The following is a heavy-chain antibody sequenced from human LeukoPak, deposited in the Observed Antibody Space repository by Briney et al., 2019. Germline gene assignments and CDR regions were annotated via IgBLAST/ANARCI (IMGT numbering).Heavy chain of an antibody. V-gene: IGHV4-59*01. J-gene: IGHJ4*02. CDR1: GGSISSYY. Sequence: SETLSLTCTVSGGSISSYYWSWIRQPPGKGLEWIGYIYYSGSTNYNPSLKSRVTISVDTSKNQFSLKLSSVTAADTAVYYCARGYPITMVRHWGQGTLVTVSS. CDR2: IYYSGST. D-gene: IGHD3-10*01. CDR3: ARGYPITMVRH.